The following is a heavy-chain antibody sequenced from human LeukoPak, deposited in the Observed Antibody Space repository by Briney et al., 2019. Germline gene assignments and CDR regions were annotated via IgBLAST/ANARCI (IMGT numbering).Heavy chain of an antibody. CDR2: INHSGST. J-gene: IGHJ4*02. CDR1: GGSFSGYY. Sequence: PSETLSLTCAVYGGSFSGYYWSWIRQPPGKGLEWIGEINHSGSTNYNPSLKSRVTISVDTSKNQFSLKLSSVTAADTAVYYCARGRGGKTPNYFDYWGQGTLVTVSS. V-gene: IGHV4-34*01. CDR3: ARGRGGKTPNYFDY. D-gene: IGHD4-23*01.